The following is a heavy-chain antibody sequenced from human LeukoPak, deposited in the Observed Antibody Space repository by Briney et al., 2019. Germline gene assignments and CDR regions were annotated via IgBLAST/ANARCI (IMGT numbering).Heavy chain of an antibody. CDR3: ARGNVPLPFDY. V-gene: IGHV3-21*01. Sequence: GGSLRLSCAGSGFTFSTYSVHGVRQAPGKGLEWVSSISSDGGYIYYADSVKGRFTISRDNAKNSVYLQMKGLRAEDTAVYYCARGNVPLPFDYWGQGTLVTVSS. CDR1: GFTFSTYS. CDR2: ISSDGGYI. J-gene: IGHJ4*02.